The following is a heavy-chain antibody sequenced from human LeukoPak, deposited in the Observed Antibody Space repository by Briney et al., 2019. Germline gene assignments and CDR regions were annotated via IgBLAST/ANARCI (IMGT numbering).Heavy chain of an antibody. Sequence: SETLSLTCTVSGGSISSYYWSWIRQPPGKGLEWIGYFYYSGSTNYNPSLKSRVTISVDTSKNQFSLKLSSVTAADTAVYYCARGRRSYGYDWFDPWGQGTLVTVSS. CDR2: FYYSGST. CDR1: GGSISSYY. V-gene: IGHV4-59*12. D-gene: IGHD5-18*01. CDR3: ARGRRSYGYDWFDP. J-gene: IGHJ5*02.